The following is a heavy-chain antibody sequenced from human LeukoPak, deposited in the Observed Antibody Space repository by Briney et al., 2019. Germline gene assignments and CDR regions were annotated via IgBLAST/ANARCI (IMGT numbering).Heavy chain of an antibody. Sequence: PGGSLRLSCAASGFTFSSYAMHWVRQAPGKGLEWVAAISYDGNNKYYADSVKGRFTISRDNSKNTLYLQMNSLRAEDTAVYYCASPEWYSSSLDAFDIWGQGTMVTVSS. D-gene: IGHD6-6*01. CDR1: GFTFSSYA. CDR3: ASPEWYSSSLDAFDI. CDR2: ISYDGNNK. V-gene: IGHV3-30-3*01. J-gene: IGHJ3*02.